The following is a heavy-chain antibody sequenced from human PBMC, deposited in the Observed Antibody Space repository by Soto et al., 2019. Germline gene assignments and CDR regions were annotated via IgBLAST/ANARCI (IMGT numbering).Heavy chain of an antibody. CDR1: GFTFSSYG. J-gene: IGHJ5*02. V-gene: IGHV3-30*03. Sequence: PGGSLRLSCAATGFTFSSYGMHWVRQAPGKGLEWVAVISYDGSNKYYADSVKGRFTISRDNSKNTLYLQMNSLRAEGTAVYYCVTVTPINWFDPWGQGTLVTAPQ. D-gene: IGHD4-17*01. CDR2: ISYDGSNK. CDR3: VTVTPINWFDP.